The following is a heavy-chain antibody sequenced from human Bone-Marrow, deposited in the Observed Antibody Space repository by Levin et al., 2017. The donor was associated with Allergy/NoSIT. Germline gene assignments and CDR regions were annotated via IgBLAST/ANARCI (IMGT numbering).Heavy chain of an antibody. D-gene: IGHD5-24*01. V-gene: IGHV1-69*04. Sequence: ASVKVSCKASGGTFSSYAISWVRQAPGQGLEWMGRIIPILGIANYAQKFQGRVTITADKSTSTAYMELSSLRSEDTAVYYCARDHPEMATDYWGQGTLVTVSS. CDR2: IIPILGIA. CDR1: GGTFSSYA. CDR3: ARDHPEMATDY. J-gene: IGHJ4*02.